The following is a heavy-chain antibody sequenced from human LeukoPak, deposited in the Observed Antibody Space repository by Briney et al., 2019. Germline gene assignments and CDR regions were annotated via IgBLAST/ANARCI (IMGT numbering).Heavy chain of an antibody. J-gene: IGHJ4*02. D-gene: IGHD3-3*01. CDR1: GFTFSDYY. CDR3: ARDRGGTDDFWSGYYTGYFDY. V-gene: IGHV3-11*04. CDR2: INSSGYTI. Sequence: GGSLRLSCAASGFTFSDYYMSWIRQAPGKRLEWVSYINSSGYTIYYADSVKGRFTISRDNAKNSLYLQMNSLRVEDTAVFYCARDRGGTDDFWSGYYTGYFDYWGQGTLVTVPS.